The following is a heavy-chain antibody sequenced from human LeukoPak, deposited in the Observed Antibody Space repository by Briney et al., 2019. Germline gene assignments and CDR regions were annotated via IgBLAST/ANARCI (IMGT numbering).Heavy chain of an antibody. CDR2: ITHSGST. Sequence: SETLSLTCAVYGGSFSDYYRTWIRQLPGKGLEWIGEITHSGSTNYNPSLKSRVTISVDTSKNQFSLKVNSVTAADTAIYYCASGPVDYYTSGSFLKWGQGTMVTVSS. V-gene: IGHV4-34*01. D-gene: IGHD3-10*01. CDR3: ASGPVDYYTSGSFLK. J-gene: IGHJ3*01. CDR1: GGSFSDYY.